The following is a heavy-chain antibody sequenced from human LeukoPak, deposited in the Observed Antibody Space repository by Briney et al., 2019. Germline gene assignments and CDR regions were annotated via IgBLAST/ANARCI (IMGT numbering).Heavy chain of an antibody. J-gene: IGHJ1*01. D-gene: IGHD2-2*01. Sequence: SETLSLTCTVSGGSISSYYWSWIRQPPGKGLEWIGYIYYSGSTNYNPSLKSRVTISVDTSKNQLSLKLSSVTAADTAVYYCARPRYCSSTSCYFFQHWGQGTLVTVSS. CDR2: IYYSGST. CDR1: GGSISSYY. CDR3: ARPRYCSSTSCYFFQH. V-gene: IGHV4-59*08.